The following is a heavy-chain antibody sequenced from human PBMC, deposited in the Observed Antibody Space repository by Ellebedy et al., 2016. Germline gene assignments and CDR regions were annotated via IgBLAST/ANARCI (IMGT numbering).Heavy chain of an antibody. Sequence: SETLSLXCAVSGGSFSAYYWSWIRQPPTMGLEWIGEINHSGSTNYNPSLKSRVTMSVDTSKKQFSLKLRSLTAADTAVYYCVRGYIKFDPWGQGTLVTVSS. J-gene: IGHJ5*02. V-gene: IGHV4-34*01. CDR3: VRGYIKFDP. CDR1: GGSFSAYY. CDR2: INHSGST. D-gene: IGHD4-11*01.